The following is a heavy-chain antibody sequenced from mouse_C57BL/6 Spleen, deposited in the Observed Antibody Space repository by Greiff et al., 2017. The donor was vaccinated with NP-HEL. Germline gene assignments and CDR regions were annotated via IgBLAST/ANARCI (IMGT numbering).Heavy chain of an antibody. CDR3: AAGTGYCAMDY. CDR2: IHPSDSDT. V-gene: IGHV1-74*01. CDR1: GYTFTSYW. J-gene: IGHJ4*01. Sequence: VQLQQPGAELVKPGASVKVSCKASGYTFTSYWMHWVKQRPGQGLEWIGRIHPSDSDTNYNQKLKGKATLTVDKSSSTAYMQLSRRTSEDSAVYYCAAGTGYCAMDYWGPGTSVTVSS. D-gene: IGHD4-1*01.